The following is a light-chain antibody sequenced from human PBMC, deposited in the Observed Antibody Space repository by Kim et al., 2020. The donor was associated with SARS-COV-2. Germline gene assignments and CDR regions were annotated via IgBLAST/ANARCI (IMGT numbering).Light chain of an antibody. CDR1: QDITNS. V-gene: IGKV3-15*01. CDR3: QQYRTWPL. J-gene: IGKJ2*01. CDR2: GAT. Sequence: EIVMTQSPPTLSVSPGDRATLSCRASQDITNSLAWYQQKPGQAPRLLIYGATTRATGVPVRFSGRQSGTEFTLTISSLQSEDFAVYYCQQYRTWPLFGPGTKL.